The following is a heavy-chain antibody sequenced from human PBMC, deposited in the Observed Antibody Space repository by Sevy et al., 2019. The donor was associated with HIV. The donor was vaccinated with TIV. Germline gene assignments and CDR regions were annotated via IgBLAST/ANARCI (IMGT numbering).Heavy chain of an antibody. Sequence: ASVKVSCKASGYTFTSYGISWVRQAPGQGLEWMGWISAYNGNTNYAQKLQGRVTMTTDTSTSTAYMELMSLRSDDTAVYYCARTETVVPAAQSDYWGQGTLVTVSS. CDR2: ISAYNGNT. D-gene: IGHD2-2*01. V-gene: IGHV1-18*01. CDR1: GYTFTSYG. CDR3: ARTETVVPAAQSDY. J-gene: IGHJ4*02.